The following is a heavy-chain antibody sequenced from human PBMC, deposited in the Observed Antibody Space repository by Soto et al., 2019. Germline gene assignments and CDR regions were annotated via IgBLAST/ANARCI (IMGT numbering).Heavy chain of an antibody. V-gene: IGHV1-2*02. CDR1: GYTFTDYY. J-gene: IGHJ6*02. CDR2: INPNSGGT. CDR3: AKDPNIVVVPAATGGMDV. Sequence: QVQLVQSGAEVKKPGASVKVSCKASGYTFTDYYMHWVRQAPGQGLEWMGWINPNSGGTNYAQKSQGRVTMTRVTSISTAYMELSSLRSDDTALYYCAKDPNIVVVPAATGGMDVWGQGTTVTVSS. D-gene: IGHD2-2*01.